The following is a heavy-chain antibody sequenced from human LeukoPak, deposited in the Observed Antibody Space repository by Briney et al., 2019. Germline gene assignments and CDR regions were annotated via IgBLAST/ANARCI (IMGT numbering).Heavy chain of an antibody. V-gene: IGHV1-69*13. CDR1: GGTVRRFA. Sequence: SVKVSCKASGGTVRRFAINWVRQAPGQGLEWMGEIIPIFGTASYAQKFQGRVTITADESTGTAYMELSSLRSEDTAVYYCARSPQGTATTANWLDPWGQGTLVTVSS. CDR2: IIPIFGTA. J-gene: IGHJ5*02. CDR3: ARSPQGTATTANWLDP. D-gene: IGHD4-17*01.